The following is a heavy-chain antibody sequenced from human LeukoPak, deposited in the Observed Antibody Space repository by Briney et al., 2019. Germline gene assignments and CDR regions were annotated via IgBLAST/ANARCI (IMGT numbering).Heavy chain of an antibody. D-gene: IGHD2-2*01. V-gene: IGHV3-23*01. CDR2: ISGSGGST. CDR3: ARAILVVPAATSTRGWFDP. Sequence: GGSLRLSCAASGFTFSSYPMTWVRQAPGKGLEWVAIISGSGGSTYYADSVKGRFTISRDNSKNTLYLQMNSLRAEDTAVYYCARAILVVPAATSTRGWFDPWGQGTLVTVSS. CDR1: GFTFSSYP. J-gene: IGHJ5*02.